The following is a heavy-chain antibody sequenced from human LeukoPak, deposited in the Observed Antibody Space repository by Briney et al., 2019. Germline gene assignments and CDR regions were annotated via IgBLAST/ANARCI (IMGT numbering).Heavy chain of an antibody. CDR2: ISSSSGYI. J-gene: IGHJ4*02. D-gene: IGHD4-17*01. V-gene: IGHV3-21*01. CDR1: GFTFSSYS. Sequence: GGSLRLSCAASGFTFSSYSMNWVRQAPGKGLEWVSSISSSSGYIYYADSVKGRFTISRDNAKNSLYLQMNSLRAEDTAVYYCARSSPDYGDYEYYFDYWGQGTLVTVSS. CDR3: ARSSPDYGDYEYYFDY.